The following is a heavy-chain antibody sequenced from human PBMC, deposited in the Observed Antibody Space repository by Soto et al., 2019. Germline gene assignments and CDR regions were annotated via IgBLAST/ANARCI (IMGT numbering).Heavy chain of an antibody. D-gene: IGHD5-18*01. CDR1: GDSISSDGYY. Sequence: QVQLQESGPGLVKPSQTLTLTCSVSGDSISSDGYYWSWIRQHPGKGLEFIGYIYHSGSTYYNPSLKSRVTISVDTSKNQFSLRLNSVTAADTAVYYCARGRGYSTRFDYWGQGTLVTVSS. V-gene: IGHV4-31*03. CDR2: IYHSGST. J-gene: IGHJ4*02. CDR3: ARGRGYSTRFDY.